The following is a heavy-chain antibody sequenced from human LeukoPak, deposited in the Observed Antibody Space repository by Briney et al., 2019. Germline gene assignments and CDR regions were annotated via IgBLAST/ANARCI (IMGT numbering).Heavy chain of an antibody. V-gene: IGHV1-69*01. J-gene: IGHJ4*02. CDR1: GGTFSSYA. CDR3: ARGHPLWSGSFAGHFDY. D-gene: IGHD1-26*01. CDR2: IIPIFGTA. Sequence: SVKVSCKASGGTFSSYAISWVRQAPGQGLEWMGGIIPIFGTANYAQKFQGRVTITADESTSTAYMELSSLRSEDTAVYYCARGHPLWSGSFAGHFDYWGQGTLVTVSS.